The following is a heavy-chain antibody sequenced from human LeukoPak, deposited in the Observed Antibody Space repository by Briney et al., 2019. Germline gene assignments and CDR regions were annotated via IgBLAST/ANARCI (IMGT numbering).Heavy chain of an antibody. CDR1: ENSFTTSW. J-gene: IGHJ3*02. CDR2: IYPGDSDT. D-gene: IGHD1-14*01. CDR3: ANTRFKNLFDAFDI. V-gene: IGHV5-51*01. Sequence: GESLKISCKASENSFTTSWIGWVRQMPGRGLEWMGIIYPGDSDTRYSPSFQGQVTISADKSISTAYLQWSSLKASDTAMYYCANTRFKNLFDAFDIWGQGTVTVSS.